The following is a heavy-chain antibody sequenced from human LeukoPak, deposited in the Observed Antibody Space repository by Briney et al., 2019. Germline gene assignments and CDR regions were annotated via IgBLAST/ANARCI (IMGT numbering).Heavy chain of an antibody. J-gene: IGHJ5*02. Sequence: PSETLSLTCTVSGGSVSSGSSYWNWIRQPPGKGLEWIGYMYYSGNTNYKYSLKSRVTISVDTSKNQFSLKLSSVTAADTAVYYCARSGSYAYNWFGPWGQGTLVTVSS. CDR2: MYYSGNT. CDR3: ARSGSYAYNWFGP. V-gene: IGHV4-61*01. D-gene: IGHD1-26*01. CDR1: GGSVSSGSSY.